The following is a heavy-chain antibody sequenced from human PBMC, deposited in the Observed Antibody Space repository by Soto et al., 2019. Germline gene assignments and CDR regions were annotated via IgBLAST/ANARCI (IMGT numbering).Heavy chain of an antibody. Sequence: ASVKVSCKASGYTFTSYDINWVRQATGQGLEWMGWMNHNSGNTGYAQKFQGRVTMTRNTSISTAYMELSSLRSEDTAVYYCARGPVPGSSLGPWGQGTLVTVSS. CDR3: ARGPVPGSSLGP. V-gene: IGHV1-8*01. D-gene: IGHD6-6*01. CDR1: GYTFTSYD. CDR2: MNHNSGNT. J-gene: IGHJ5*02.